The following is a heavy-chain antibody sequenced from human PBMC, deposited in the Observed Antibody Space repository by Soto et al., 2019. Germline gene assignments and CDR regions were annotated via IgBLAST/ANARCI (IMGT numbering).Heavy chain of an antibody. Sequence: QVQLQQWGAGLLKPSETLSLTCAVYGGSFSGYXXXXXRQPPGTGLEWIGEINHSGSTNYNPSLKSXXXXXXXXXXXXXXXXXXXXXXXXXXXYYCAXDKITGLFDYWGQGTLVTVSS. CDR3: AXDKITGLFDY. J-gene: IGHJ4*02. CDR2: INHSGST. D-gene: IGHD3-10*01. CDR1: GGSFSGYX. V-gene: IGHV4-34*01.